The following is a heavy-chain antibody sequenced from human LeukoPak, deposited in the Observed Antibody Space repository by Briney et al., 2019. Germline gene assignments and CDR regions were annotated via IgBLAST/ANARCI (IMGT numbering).Heavy chain of an antibody. CDR2: ISGSGGST. D-gene: IGHD3-3*01. V-gene: IGHV3-23*01. Sequence: GGSLRLSCAASGFTFSSYAMSWVRQAPGKGLEWISAISGSGGSTYYADSVKGRFTISRDNSKNTLYLQMHTLRAEDTGVYHCAKVSILCDFWSGYSHFDYWPQRTLVTVSS. CDR3: AKVSILCDFWSGYSHFDY. J-gene: IGHJ4*02. CDR1: GFTFSSYA.